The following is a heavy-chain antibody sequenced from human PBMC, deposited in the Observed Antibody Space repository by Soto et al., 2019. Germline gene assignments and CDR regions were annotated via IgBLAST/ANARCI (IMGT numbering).Heavy chain of an antibody. CDR3: ARYYDTSNRPYFHH. CDR1: GGSISSTTYY. Sequence: SETLSLTCAVSGGSISSTTYYWAWIRQPPGKGLEWVATIYYGGATYYNPSLKSRLTISIDTSKNQFSLRLSSVTAADTAMYYCARYYDTSNRPYFHHWGQGTRVTVSS. J-gene: IGHJ1*01. V-gene: IGHV4-39*01. D-gene: IGHD3-22*01. CDR2: IYYGGAT.